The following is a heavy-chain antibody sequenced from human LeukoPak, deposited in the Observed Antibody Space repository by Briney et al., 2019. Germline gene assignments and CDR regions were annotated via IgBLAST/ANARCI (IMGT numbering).Heavy chain of an antibody. D-gene: IGHD1-26*01. V-gene: IGHV3-23*01. CDR1: GFSVSSRA. CDR2: ISNSGYNT. CDR3: ARHDGSSFIYYVDH. Sequence: GGSLRLSCAASGFSVSSRAMSWVRQAPGKGLERVSTISNSGYNTWYADSVKGRFTISRDNSQNTLYLQMSSLRAEDTALYYCARHDGSSFIYYVDHWGQGALVTVSS. J-gene: IGHJ4*02.